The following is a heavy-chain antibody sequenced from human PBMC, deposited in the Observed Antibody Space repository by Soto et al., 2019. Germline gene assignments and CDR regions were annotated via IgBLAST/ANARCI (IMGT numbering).Heavy chain of an antibody. J-gene: IGHJ5*02. CDR3: ARDGGSNYPFWLDP. Sequence: SETLSLTCTVSGGSISSGGYYWSWIRQHPGKGLEWIGYIYYSGSTYYNPSLKSRVTISVDTSKNQFSLKLSSVTAADTAVYYCARDGGSNYPFWLDPWGQGTLVTVSS. D-gene: IGHD4-4*01. V-gene: IGHV4-31*03. CDR2: IYYSGST. CDR1: GGSISSGGYY.